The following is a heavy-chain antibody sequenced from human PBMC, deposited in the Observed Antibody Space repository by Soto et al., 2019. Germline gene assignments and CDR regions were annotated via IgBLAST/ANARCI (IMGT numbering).Heavy chain of an antibody. Sequence: QVQLVQSGAEVKKPGSSVKVSCKASGGTFSSYAISWVRQAPGQGLEWMGGIIPISGTANYAQKFQGRVTITADESTSTAYMEMSSLRSEATAVYYCARSQGSSTSLEIYYYYYYGMDVWGKGTTVTVSS. V-gene: IGHV1-69*01. CDR1: GGTFSSYA. J-gene: IGHJ6*04. D-gene: IGHD2-2*01. CDR3: ARSQGSSTSLEIYYYYYYGMDV. CDR2: IIPISGTA.